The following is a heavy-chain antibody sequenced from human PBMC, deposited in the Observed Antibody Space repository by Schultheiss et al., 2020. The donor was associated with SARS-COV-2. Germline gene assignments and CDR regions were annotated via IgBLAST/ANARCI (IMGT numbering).Heavy chain of an antibody. CDR2: IIPIFGTT. D-gene: IGHD6-13*01. CDR3: ARVEYSSSWPNWFDP. J-gene: IGHJ5*02. V-gene: IGHV1-69*13. Sequence: SVKVSCKASGGTFSSYAISWVRQAPGQGLEWMGGIIPIFGTTSYAQKFQGRVTITADESTSTAYMELGSLGSEDTAVYYCARVEYSSSWPNWFDPWGQGTLVTVSS. CDR1: GGTFSSYA.